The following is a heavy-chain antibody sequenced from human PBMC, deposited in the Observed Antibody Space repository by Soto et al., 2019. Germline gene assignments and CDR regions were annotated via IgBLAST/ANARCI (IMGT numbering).Heavy chain of an antibody. CDR1: GGSISSGDYY. Sequence: SETLSLTCTVSGGSISSGDYYWSWTRQPPGKGLEWIGYIYYSGSTYYNPSLKSRVTISVDTSKNQFSLKLSSVTAADTAVYYCARVSWYYYDSSGYPAQFENREHFDYWGQGTLVTVSS. CDR3: ARVSWYYYDSSGYPAQFENREHFDY. CDR2: IYYSGST. V-gene: IGHV4-30-4*01. D-gene: IGHD3-22*01. J-gene: IGHJ4*02.